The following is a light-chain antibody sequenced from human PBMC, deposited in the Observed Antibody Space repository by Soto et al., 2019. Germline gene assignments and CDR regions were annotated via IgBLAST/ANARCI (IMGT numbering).Light chain of an antibody. V-gene: IGKV1-9*01. CDR2: AAS. CDR3: QQYVTAFRS. CDR1: QDISDY. Sequence: DIQLTQSPSFLSASVGGRVSITCRASQDISDYLAWYQQRPGKAPKLLIYAASTLQSGVPSRFSGSGSGTEFTLTISSLQPDDFATYYCQQYVTAFRSFGQGTKVDI. J-gene: IGKJ1*01.